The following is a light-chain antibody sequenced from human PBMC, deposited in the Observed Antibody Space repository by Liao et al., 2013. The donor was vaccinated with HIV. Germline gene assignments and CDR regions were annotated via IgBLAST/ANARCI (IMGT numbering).Light chain of an antibody. CDR3: QAWDSSTLYV. CDR1: KLGDKY. V-gene: IGLV3-1*01. Sequence: SYELTQPPSVSVSPGQTASITCSGDKLGDKYACWYQQKPGQSPVLVIYEDTKRPSGIPVRFSGSNSGNTATLTIRGTQATDEADYYCQAWDSSTLYVFGTGTKVTVL. J-gene: IGLJ1*01. CDR2: EDT.